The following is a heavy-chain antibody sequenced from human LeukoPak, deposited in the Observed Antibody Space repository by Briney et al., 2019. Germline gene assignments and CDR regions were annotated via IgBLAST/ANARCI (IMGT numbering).Heavy chain of an antibody. D-gene: IGHD3-10*01. CDR2: IWYDGSNK. CDR3: AREGVLYFDY. V-gene: IGHV3-33*08. CDR1: GFTFSAYA. J-gene: IGHJ4*02. Sequence: GGSLRLSCAASGFTFSAYAMGWVRQAPGKGLEWVAVIWYDGSNKYYADSVKGRFTISRDNSKNTLYLQMNSLRAEDTAVYYCAREGVLYFDYWGQGTLVTVSS.